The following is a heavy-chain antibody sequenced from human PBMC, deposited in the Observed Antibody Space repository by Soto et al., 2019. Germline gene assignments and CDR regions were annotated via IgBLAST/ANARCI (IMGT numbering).Heavy chain of an antibody. CDR2: INTGNGDT. CDR1: GYTFTDYA. Sequence: QVYLVQSGAEVKKPGASVTISRKTSGYTFTDYAMHWVRHAPGQGLEWVGWINTGNGDTRYSPKLQGQVTITTDASASTAYLGLSRLRFEDTALYYCATQAYDYWGQGTQVAVAS. V-gene: IGHV1-3*04. J-gene: IGHJ4*02. CDR3: ATQAYDY.